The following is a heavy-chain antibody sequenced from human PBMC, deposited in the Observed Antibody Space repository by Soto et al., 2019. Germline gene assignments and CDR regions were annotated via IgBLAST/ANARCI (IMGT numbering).Heavy chain of an antibody. CDR1: GYTFTSYG. V-gene: IGHV1-18*01. CDR3: AGEFPSPLDIVVVPAAMSGVYYYYYMDV. J-gene: IGHJ6*03. CDR2: ISAYNGNT. Sequence: QVQLVQSGAEVKKPGASVKVSCKASGYTFTSYGISWVRQAPGQGLEWMGWISAYNGNTNYAQKLQGRVTMTTDTSTSTGYMELESLRTDGPGVYYCAGEFPSPLDIVVVPAAMSGVYYYYYMDVWGKGTTVTVSS. D-gene: IGHD2-2*01.